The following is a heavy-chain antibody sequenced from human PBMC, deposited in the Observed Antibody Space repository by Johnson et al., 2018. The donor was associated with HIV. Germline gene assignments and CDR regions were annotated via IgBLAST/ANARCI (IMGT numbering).Heavy chain of an antibody. CDR3: ARGVRYCSGGSCYNDAFDI. V-gene: IGHV3-30*14. CDR2: ISYDGSNK. D-gene: IGHD2-15*01. J-gene: IGHJ3*02. CDR1: GFTFSSYD. Sequence: QVQLVESGGGVVQPGRSLRLSCAASGFTFSSYDMHWVRQATGKGLEWVAVISYDGSNKYYADSVKGRFTISRDNSKNTLYLQMNSLRAEDTALYYCARGVRYCSGGSCYNDAFDIWGQGTMVTVSS.